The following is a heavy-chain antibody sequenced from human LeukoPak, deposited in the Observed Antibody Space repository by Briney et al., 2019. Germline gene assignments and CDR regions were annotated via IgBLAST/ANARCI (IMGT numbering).Heavy chain of an antibody. D-gene: IGHD1-26*01. Sequence: GGSLTLSCAASGYTFSSYDMLWVRQAPGKGLEWVAVISYDGSNKYYADSVKGRFTISRDNSKNTLYLQMNSLRAEDTAVYYCAKSGGSFVFDYWVQAAMVTVSS. J-gene: IGHJ4*02. V-gene: IGHV3-30*18. CDR1: GYTFSSYD. CDR3: AKSGGSFVFDY. CDR2: ISYDGSNK.